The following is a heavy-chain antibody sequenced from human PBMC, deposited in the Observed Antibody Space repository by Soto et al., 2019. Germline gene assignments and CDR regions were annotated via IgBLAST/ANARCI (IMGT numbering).Heavy chain of an antibody. J-gene: IGHJ6*02. CDR3: ARVEATLIHSHPYYYGMDV. Sequence: QVQLVESGGGVVRPGRSLRLACAASGFSFSTYGKHWVRQAPGKGLQWVAVIWYDGSNTYYADSVKGRFTISRDNSKNTLYLQMKNLRFEDTAVYYCARVEATLIHSHPYYYGMDVWGQATTVTVSS. D-gene: IGHD5-18*01. CDR2: IWYDGSNT. V-gene: IGHV3-33*01. CDR1: GFSFSTYG.